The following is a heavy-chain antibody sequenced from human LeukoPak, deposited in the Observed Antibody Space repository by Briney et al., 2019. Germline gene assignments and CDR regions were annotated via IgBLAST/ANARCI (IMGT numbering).Heavy chain of an antibody. J-gene: IGHJ4*02. Sequence: GGSLRLSCAASGFTFSSYSMNWVRQAPGKGLEWVSSISSSSSYIYYADPVKGRFTISRDNAKNSLYLQMNSLRAEDTAVYYCARDQSGAVAGSFDYWGQGTLVTVSS. CDR3: ARDQSGAVAGSFDY. D-gene: IGHD6-19*01. CDR1: GFTFSSYS. V-gene: IGHV3-21*01. CDR2: ISSSSSYI.